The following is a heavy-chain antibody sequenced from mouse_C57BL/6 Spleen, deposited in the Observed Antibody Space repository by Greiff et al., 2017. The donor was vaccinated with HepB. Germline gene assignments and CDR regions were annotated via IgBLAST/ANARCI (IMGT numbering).Heavy chain of an antibody. CDR2: INYDGSST. J-gene: IGHJ2*01. CDR3: ARAAISFFDY. CDR1: GFTFSDYY. Sequence: EVQLQESEGGLVQPGSSMKLSCTASGFTFSDYYMAWVRQVPEKGLEWVANINYDGSSTYYLDSLKSRFIISRDNAKNILYLQMSSLKSEDTATYYCARAAISFFDYWGQGTTLTVSS. V-gene: IGHV5-16*01.